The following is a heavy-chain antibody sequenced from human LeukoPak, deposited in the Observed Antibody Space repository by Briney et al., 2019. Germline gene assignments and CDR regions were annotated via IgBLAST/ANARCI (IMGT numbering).Heavy chain of an antibody. Sequence: SETLSLTCAVYGGSFSGYYWSWIRHPPGKGLEWIGEINHSGSPNYNPPLKSRVTISVDTSKNQFSLKLSSVTAAATAVYYCARGPFYCTNGVCYGAPPLYFDYWGQGTLVTVSS. CDR2: INHSGSP. V-gene: IGHV4-34*01. CDR3: ARGPFYCTNGVCYGAPPLYFDY. CDR1: GGSFSGYY. J-gene: IGHJ4*02. D-gene: IGHD2-8*01.